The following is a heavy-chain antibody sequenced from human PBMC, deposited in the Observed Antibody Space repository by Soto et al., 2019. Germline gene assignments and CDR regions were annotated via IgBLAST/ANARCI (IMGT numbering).Heavy chain of an antibody. J-gene: IGHJ6*02. CDR2: IIPIFGTA. Sequence: ASVKVSCKASGGTFSSYAISWVRQAPGQGLEWMGGIIPIFGTANYAQKFQGRVTITADESTSTAYMELSSLRSEDTAVYYCAEGGAHCSITSCSLFPPAADRAPPHYYYYGMDVWGQGTTVTVSS. V-gene: IGHV1-69*13. D-gene: IGHD2-2*01. CDR3: AEGGAHCSITSCSLFPPAADRAPPHYYYYGMDV. CDR1: GGTFSSYA.